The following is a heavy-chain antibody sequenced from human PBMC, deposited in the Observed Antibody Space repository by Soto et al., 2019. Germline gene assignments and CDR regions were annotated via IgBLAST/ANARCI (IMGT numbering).Heavy chain of an antibody. CDR1: GGSISSSSYY. CDR3: ARLRDDYGDSILSGRTEHASVH. V-gene: IGHV4-39*01. Sequence: PSETLSLTCTVSGGSISSSSYYWGWIRQPPGKGLEWIGSIYYSGSTYYNPSLKSRVTISVDTSKNQFSLKLSSVTAADTAVYYCARLRDDYGDSILSGRTEHASVHWCQRRRVTVPS. J-gene: IGHJ3*01. CDR2: IYYSGST. D-gene: IGHD4-17*01.